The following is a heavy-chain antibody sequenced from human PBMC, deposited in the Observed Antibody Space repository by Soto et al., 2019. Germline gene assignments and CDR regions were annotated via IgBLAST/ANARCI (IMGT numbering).Heavy chain of an antibody. Sequence: SVSNAWMNWVRQAPGKGLEWVGRIKSKTDGGTTDYAAPVKGRFTISRDDSKNTLYLQMNSLKTKDTAVYYCTTDLIHYWGQGTLVTVSS. CDR3: TTDLIHY. V-gene: IGHV3-15*07. D-gene: IGHD2-21*01. J-gene: IGHJ4*02. CDR2: IKSKTDGGTT. CDR1: SVSNAW.